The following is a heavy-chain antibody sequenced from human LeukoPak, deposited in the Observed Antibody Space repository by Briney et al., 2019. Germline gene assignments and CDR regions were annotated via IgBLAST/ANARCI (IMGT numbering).Heavy chain of an antibody. Sequence: SETLSLTCTVSGGSISSYYWSWIRQPAGKGLEWIGRIYTSGSTNYNPSLKSRVTMSVDTSKNQISLKLSSMTAADTAVYYCAREIGDYYDSSGYRTYYFDYWGQGTLVTVSS. CDR1: GGSISSYY. J-gene: IGHJ4*02. CDR2: IYTSGST. CDR3: AREIGDYYDSSGYRTYYFDY. D-gene: IGHD3-22*01. V-gene: IGHV4-4*07.